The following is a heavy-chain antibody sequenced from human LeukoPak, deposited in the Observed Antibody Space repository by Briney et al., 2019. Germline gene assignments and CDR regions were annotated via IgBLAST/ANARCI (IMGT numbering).Heavy chain of an antibody. CDR3: ARGGNRFGGFYFDY. J-gene: IGHJ4*02. Sequence: PSQTLSLTCNVSADSLSSGGHYWAWIRQFPGKGLESIGFIHHSGRSRHNPSLKDRVAISVDTSRKQFALKLSSVTAADTAMYYCARGGNRFGGFYFDYWGQGIQVIVSS. CDR1: ADSLSSGGHY. D-gene: IGHD3-10*01. V-gene: IGHV4-31*03. CDR2: IHHSGRS.